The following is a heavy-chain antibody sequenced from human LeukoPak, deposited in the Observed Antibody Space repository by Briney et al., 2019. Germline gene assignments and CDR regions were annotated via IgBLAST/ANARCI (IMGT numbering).Heavy chain of an antibody. V-gene: IGHV3-30*18. CDR2: ISYDGSNK. CDR3: VKGYYDSSGYPDY. CDR1: GFTFSSYG. D-gene: IGHD3-22*01. J-gene: IGHJ4*02. Sequence: PGGSLRLSCAASGFTFSSYGMHWVRQAPGKGLEWVAVISYDGSNKYYADSVKGRFTISRDNSKNTLYLQMNSLRAEDTAVYYCVKGYYDSSGYPDYWGQGTLVTVSS.